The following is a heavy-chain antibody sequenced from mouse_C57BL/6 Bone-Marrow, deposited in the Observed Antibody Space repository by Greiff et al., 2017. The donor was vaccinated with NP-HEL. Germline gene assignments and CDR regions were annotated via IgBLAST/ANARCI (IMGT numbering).Heavy chain of an antibody. D-gene: IGHD3-1*01. CDR2: INCDGGCT. CDR1: EYEFPPHD. CDR3: ARHEGRALAY. Sequence: EVMLVESGGGLVQPGESLKLSCESNEYEFPPHDMSWVRKTPEKKLGLVAAINCDGGCTSYPDTVERRFIISRDNTKKTLYLQMSSLRSEDTARDYCARHEGRALAYWGQWTLVTVSA. V-gene: IGHV5-2*03. J-gene: IGHJ3*01.